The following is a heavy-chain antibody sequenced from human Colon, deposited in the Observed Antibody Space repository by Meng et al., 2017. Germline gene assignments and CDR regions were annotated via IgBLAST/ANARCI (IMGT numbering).Heavy chain of an antibody. CDR3: ARTGCSSSSCYDY. CDR1: GGTFSSYA. V-gene: IGHV1-69*01. CDR2: IIPIFGTA. D-gene: IGHD2-2*01. Sequence: VPLVEAGAEVEKRWSAVKVSGKAAGGTFSSYAISWVRQAPGQGLEWMGGIIPIFGTANYAQKFQGRVTITADESTSTAYMELGSLRSDDTAVYYCARTGCSSSSCYDYWGQGTLVTVSS. J-gene: IGHJ4*02.